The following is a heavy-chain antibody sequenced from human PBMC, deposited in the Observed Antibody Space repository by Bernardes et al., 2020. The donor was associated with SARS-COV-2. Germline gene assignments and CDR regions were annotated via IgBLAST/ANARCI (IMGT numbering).Heavy chain of an antibody. CDR1: GGSFSGYY. CDR3: ARGHGWGIPPGGYGMDV. D-gene: IGHD3-16*01. J-gene: IGHJ6*02. CDR2: IVHSGST. Sequence: SETLSLTCGVYGGSFSGYYWTWIRQPPGKGLEWIGEIVHSGSTNYNPSLKSRVTISVDSSKNQFSLKLSSVTAADTAVYYCARGHGWGIPPGGYGMDVWGQGTTVTVSS. V-gene: IGHV4-34*01.